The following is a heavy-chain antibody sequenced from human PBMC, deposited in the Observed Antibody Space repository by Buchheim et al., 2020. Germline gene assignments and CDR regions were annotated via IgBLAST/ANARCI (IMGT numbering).Heavy chain of an antibody. CDR1: GFTFSSYG. V-gene: IGHV3-30*18. Sequence: VQLVESGGGLVQPGGSLRLSCAASGFTFSSYGMHWVRQAPGKGLEWVAVISYDGSNKYYADSVKGRFTISRDNSKNTLYLQMNSLRAEDTAVYYCAKDHRGEFIYYYYGMDVWGQGTT. D-gene: IGHD3-16*01. CDR3: AKDHRGEFIYYYYGMDV. CDR2: ISYDGSNK. J-gene: IGHJ6*02.